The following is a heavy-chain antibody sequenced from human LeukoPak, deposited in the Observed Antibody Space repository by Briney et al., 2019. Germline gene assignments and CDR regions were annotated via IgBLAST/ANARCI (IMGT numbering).Heavy chain of an antibody. V-gene: IGHV3-33*06. J-gene: IGHJ5*02. D-gene: IGHD4-11*01. Sequence: PGRSLRLSCATSGFTFSHYGRHWVRQAPGKGQEWVAVIWNDGSNKYYGDSVKGRFTISRDNSKNTLYLQMNSLTVEDTAVYYCAKDAQRGFDYSNSLEHWGQGTLVTVSS. CDR1: GFTFSHYG. CDR3: AKDAQRGFDYSNSLEH. CDR2: IWNDGSNK.